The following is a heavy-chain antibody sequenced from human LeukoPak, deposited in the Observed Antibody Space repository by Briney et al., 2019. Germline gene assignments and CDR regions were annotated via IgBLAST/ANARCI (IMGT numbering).Heavy chain of an antibody. J-gene: IGHJ4*02. V-gene: IGHV3-21*01. CDR1: GFTFSSYS. CDR2: ITSSSRYI. D-gene: IGHD1-1*01. CDR3: ATSLGELEFDY. Sequence: PGGSLRLSCAASGFTFSSYSMNWVRRAPGKGLEWVSSITSSSRYIYYADSVKGRFTISRDNAKNSLYLQMNSLRAEDTAIYYCATSLGELEFDYWGQGTLVTVSS.